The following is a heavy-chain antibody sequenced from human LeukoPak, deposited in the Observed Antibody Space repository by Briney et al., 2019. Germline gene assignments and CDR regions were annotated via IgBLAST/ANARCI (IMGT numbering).Heavy chain of an antibody. CDR3: ARDLIVGAPGEDY. J-gene: IGHJ4*02. D-gene: IGHD1-26*01. CDR2: IKEDGGQK. CDR1: GFTFSNYW. Sequence: GGSLRLSCAASGFTFSNYWMTWVRQAPGKGLEWVANIKEDGGQKNYVDSVKGRFTISRDNAKNSLYLQMNSLRAEDTAVYYCARDLIVGAPGEDYWGQGTLVIVSS. V-gene: IGHV3-7*01.